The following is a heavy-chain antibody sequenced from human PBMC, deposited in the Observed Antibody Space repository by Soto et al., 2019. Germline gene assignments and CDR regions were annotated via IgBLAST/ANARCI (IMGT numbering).Heavy chain of an antibody. D-gene: IGHD3-16*01. Sequence: QVQLQQWGAGLLKPSETLSLTCAVYGGSFSGYYWSWIRQPPGKGLEWIGEINHSGSTNYNPSLKSRVTILVDTSKNQFSLKLSSVTAADTAVYYCARGGLTSTPIPYYFDYWGQGTLVTVSS. J-gene: IGHJ4*02. V-gene: IGHV4-34*01. CDR1: GGSFSGYY. CDR2: INHSGST. CDR3: ARGGLTSTPIPYYFDY.